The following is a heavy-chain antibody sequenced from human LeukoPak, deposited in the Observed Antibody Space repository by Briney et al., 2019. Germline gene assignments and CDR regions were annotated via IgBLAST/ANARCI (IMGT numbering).Heavy chain of an antibody. CDR3: ARKTGDC. V-gene: IGHV3-7*01. J-gene: IGHJ4*02. CDR1: GFTFSSYW. D-gene: IGHD1-14*01. CDR2: IKQDGSEK. Sequence: GGSLRLSCAASGFTFSSYWMGCVRQAPGTGLEWVANIKQDGSEKYYVDSVKGRFTISRDNAKNSLYLQMNSLRVGDTAVYYCARKTGDCWGQGTLVIVSS.